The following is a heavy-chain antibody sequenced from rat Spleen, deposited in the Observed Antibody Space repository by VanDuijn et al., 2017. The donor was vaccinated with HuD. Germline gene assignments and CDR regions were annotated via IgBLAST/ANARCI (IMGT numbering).Heavy chain of an antibody. CDR2: ISYEGSST. J-gene: IGHJ4*01. Sequence: EVQLVESGGGLVQPGRSMKLSCAASGFTFSDYYMAWVRQAPKKGLEWVASISYEGSSTYYGDSVKGRFTISRDNAKSTLYLQMNSLRSEDTATYYCARHSNLYSSYRDYVMDAWGQGASVTVSS. D-gene: IGHD1-2*01. CDR3: ARHSNLYSSYRDYVMDA. V-gene: IGHV5-22*01. CDR1: GFTFSDYY.